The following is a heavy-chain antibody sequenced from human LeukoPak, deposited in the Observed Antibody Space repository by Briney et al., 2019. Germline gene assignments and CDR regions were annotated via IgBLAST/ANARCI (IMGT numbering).Heavy chain of an antibody. CDR1: GGSISSYY. D-gene: IGHD2-2*01. V-gene: IGHV4-4*07. J-gene: IGHJ5*02. CDR3: ARDYCSSTSCYENWFDP. Sequence: SETLSLTCTVSGGSISSYYWSWIRQPAGKGLEWIGRIYTSGSTNYNPSLKSRVTMSVDTSKNQFSLELSSVTAADTAVYYCARDYCSSTSCYENWFDPWGQGTLVTVSS. CDR2: IYTSGST.